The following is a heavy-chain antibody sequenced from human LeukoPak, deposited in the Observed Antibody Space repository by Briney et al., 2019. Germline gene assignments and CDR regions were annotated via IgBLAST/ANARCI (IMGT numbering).Heavy chain of an antibody. V-gene: IGHV1-2*02. J-gene: IGHJ4*02. D-gene: IGHD4-17*01. CDR2: INPNSGGT. Sequence: GASVTVSFKASGYTFTGYYMHWVRQAPGQGLEWMGWINPNSGGTNYAQKFQGRVTMTRDTSISTAYMELSRLRSDDTAVYYCARGEGLRRPTGHWGQGTLVTVSS. CDR3: ARGEGLRRPTGH. CDR1: GYTFTGYY.